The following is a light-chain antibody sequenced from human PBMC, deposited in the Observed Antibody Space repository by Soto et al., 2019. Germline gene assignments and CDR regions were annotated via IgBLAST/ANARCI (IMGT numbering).Light chain of an antibody. CDR3: NQALQTLTFP. J-gene: IGKJ3*01. CDR2: LGS. Sequence: DIVMTQSPLSLPATPGAPASISCRSIQSLHHSNGYNSLDWYLQTPGQSPQLLAYLGSNQAPGVPDLLSGSGAGTEFTLKLSRVGAGDETFYYCNQALQTLTFPFGSGTKVDIK. V-gene: IGKV2-28*01. CDR1: QSLHHSNGYNS.